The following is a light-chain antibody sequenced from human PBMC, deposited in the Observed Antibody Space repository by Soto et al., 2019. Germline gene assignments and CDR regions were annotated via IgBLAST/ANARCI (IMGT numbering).Light chain of an antibody. V-gene: IGLV2-14*01. CDR3: SSYTGTSTFV. CDR2: DDN. CDR1: SSDVGGYDY. Sequence: QSVLTQPASVSGSPGQSITISCTGTSSDVGGYDYVSWYQQLPGKAPKLMIYDDNNRPSGVSNRFSGSKSGNTASLTISGLQAEDEADYYCSSYTGTSTFVFGGGTKVTVL. J-gene: IGLJ1*01.